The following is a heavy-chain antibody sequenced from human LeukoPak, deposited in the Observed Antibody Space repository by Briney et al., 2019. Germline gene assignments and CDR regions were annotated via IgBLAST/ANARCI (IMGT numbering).Heavy chain of an antibody. J-gene: IGHJ5*02. CDR3: ARDRESRYFDSQFDP. CDR1: GGSISSSSYY. V-gene: IGHV4-39*07. CDR2: IYYSGST. Sequence: KPSETLSLTCTVSGGSISSSSYYWGWIRQPPGKGLEWIGSIYYSGSTYYNPSLKSRVTISVDTSKNQFSLKLSSVTAADTAVYYCARDRESRYFDSQFDPWGQGTLVTVSS. D-gene: IGHD3-9*01.